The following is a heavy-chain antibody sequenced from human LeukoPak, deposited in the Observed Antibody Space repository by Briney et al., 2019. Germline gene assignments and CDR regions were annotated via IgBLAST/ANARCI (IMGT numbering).Heavy chain of an antibody. V-gene: IGHV4-4*09. CDR3: ARQSSGSKTGASDI. CDR2: IYTSGNT. D-gene: IGHD1-26*01. Sequence: SETLSLTCTVSGGSISGYYWSWIRQPPGKGLEWLGYIYTSGNTNYNPSLKSRVTISVDTSKNQFSLKLSSVTAADTAMYYCARQSSGSKTGASDIWGQGTMVTVSS. CDR1: GGSISGYY. J-gene: IGHJ3*02.